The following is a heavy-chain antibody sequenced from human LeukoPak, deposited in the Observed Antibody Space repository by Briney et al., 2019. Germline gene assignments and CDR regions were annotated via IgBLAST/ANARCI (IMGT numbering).Heavy chain of an antibody. V-gene: IGHV4-59*01. J-gene: IGHJ4*02. Sequence: PSETLSLTCTVSGDSISTYYWSWIRQSPGKGLEWIAYIYYRGTTNYNPSLKSRVTISADTSKTQFSLILSSVTAADTAVYYCVSSSPRYCAGGTCYSSRGFDYWGQGALVTVSS. CDR1: GDSISTYY. CDR2: IYYRGTT. CDR3: VSSSPRYCAGGTCYSSRGFDY. D-gene: IGHD2-15*01.